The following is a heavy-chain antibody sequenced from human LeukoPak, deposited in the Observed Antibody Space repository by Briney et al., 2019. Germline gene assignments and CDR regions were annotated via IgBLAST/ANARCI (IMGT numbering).Heavy chain of an antibody. V-gene: IGHV1-69*06. Sequence: SVKVSCKASGGTFSRYAISWVRQAPGQGLEWMGGIIPIFGTANYAQKFQGRVTITADKSTSTAYMELSSLRSEDTAVYYCARESNHYDILTGYYTPLDYWGQGTLVTVSS. CDR1: GGTFSRYA. J-gene: IGHJ4*02. D-gene: IGHD3-9*01. CDR3: ARESNHYDILTGYYTPLDY. CDR2: IIPIFGTA.